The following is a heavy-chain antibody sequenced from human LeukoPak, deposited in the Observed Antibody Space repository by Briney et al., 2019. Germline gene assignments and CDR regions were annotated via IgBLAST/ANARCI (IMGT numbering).Heavy chain of an antibody. J-gene: IGHJ4*02. V-gene: IGHV3-7*01. CDR1: GFTFSSYS. CDR3: ARGPPYYGEELDY. D-gene: IGHD4-17*01. CDR2: IKQDGSEK. Sequence: GGSLRLSCAASGFTFSSYSMNWVRQAPGKGLEWVANIKQDGSEKYYVDSVKGRFTISRDNAKNSLYLQMNSLRAEDTAVYYCARGPPYYGEELDYWGQGTLVTVSS.